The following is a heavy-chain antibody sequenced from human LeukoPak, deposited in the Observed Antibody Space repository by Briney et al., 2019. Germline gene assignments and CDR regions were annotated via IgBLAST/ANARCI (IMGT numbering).Heavy chain of an antibody. CDR1: GGTFSSYA. CDR2: IIPIFGTA. D-gene: IGHD2/OR15-2a*01. Sequence: ASVKVSCKASGGTFSSYAISWVRQAPGQGLEWMEGIIPIFGTANYAQKFQGRVTITADESTSTAYMELSSLRSEDTAVYYCAREKNNQSKYRNTRGRYGMDVWGQGTTVTVSS. J-gene: IGHJ6*02. CDR3: AREKNNQSKYRNTRGRYGMDV. V-gene: IGHV1-69*13.